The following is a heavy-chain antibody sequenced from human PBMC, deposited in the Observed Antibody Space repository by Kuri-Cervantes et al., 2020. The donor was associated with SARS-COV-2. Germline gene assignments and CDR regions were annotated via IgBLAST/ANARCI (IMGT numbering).Heavy chain of an antibody. D-gene: IGHD3-3*01. CDR3: ARGPVRGYYDFRSGYHNDY. CDR1: GYSFTSYW. J-gene: IGHJ4*02. CDR2: IYPGDSDT. V-gene: IGHV5-51*01. Sequence: GESLKISCKGSGYSFTSYWIGWVRQMPGKGLEWMGIIYPGDSDTRHSPSFQGQVTISADKSISTAYLQWSSLKASDTAMYYCARGPVRGYYDFRSGYHNDYWGPGTLVTVSS.